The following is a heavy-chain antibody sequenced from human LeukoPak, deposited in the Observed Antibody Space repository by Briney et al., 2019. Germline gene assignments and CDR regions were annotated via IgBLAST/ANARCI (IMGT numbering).Heavy chain of an antibody. CDR3: ARVMGYCSGGSCLDAFDI. CDR2: IYPGDSDT. V-gene: IGHV5-51*01. D-gene: IGHD2-15*01. CDR1: GYSFTSYW. J-gene: IGHJ3*02. Sequence: NPGESLKISCKGSGYSFTSYWIGWVRPLPGKGLEWMGIIYPGDSDTRYSPSFQGQVTISADKSISTAYLQWSSLKASDTAMYYCARVMGYCSGGSCLDAFDIWGQGTMVTVSS.